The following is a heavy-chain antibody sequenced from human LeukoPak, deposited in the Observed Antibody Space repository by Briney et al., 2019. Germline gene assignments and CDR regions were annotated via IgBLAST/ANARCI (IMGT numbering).Heavy chain of an antibody. D-gene: IGHD4-17*01. CDR3: ARDGRPYGDTDY. V-gene: IGHV3-23*01. CDR1: GFTFTNYA. Sequence: PGGSLRLSCAASGFTFTNYAMTWVRQAPGRGLEWVSGISGSGGSTYYADSVKGRFTISRDNAKNSLYLQMNSLRAEDTAVYYCARDGRPYGDTDYWGQGTLVTVSS. J-gene: IGHJ4*02. CDR2: ISGSGGST.